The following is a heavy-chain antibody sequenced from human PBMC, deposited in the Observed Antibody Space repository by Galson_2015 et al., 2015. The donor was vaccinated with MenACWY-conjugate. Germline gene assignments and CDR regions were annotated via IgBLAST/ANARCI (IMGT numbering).Heavy chain of an antibody. V-gene: IGHV7-4-1*02. CDR3: ARGLYYASGSSRWFDR. D-gene: IGHD3-10*01. J-gene: IGHJ5*02. CDR2: INTNTGNP. Sequence: SVKVSCKASGYTFTDYSINWVRQAPGQGLEWMGWINTNTGNPTYAQGFTGRFVFSLDSSVSTAYLQINSLEADDTAVYSCARGLYYASGSSRWFDRWGQGTLVTVSS. CDR1: GYTFTDYS.